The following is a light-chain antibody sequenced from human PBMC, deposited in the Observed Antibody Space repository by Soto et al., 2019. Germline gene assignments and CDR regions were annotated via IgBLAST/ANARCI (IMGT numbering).Light chain of an antibody. Sequence: EIVLTQSPGTLSLSPGERATLSCRASQSVWGDFLAWYQQKPGQAPRLLIYGASSRATGIPDRFSGSGSGTDFTLTISRLEPEDFAMYYCQQYGSSPWTFGQGTKVEIK. J-gene: IGKJ1*01. CDR3: QQYGSSPWT. V-gene: IGKV3-20*01. CDR1: QSVWGDF. CDR2: GAS.